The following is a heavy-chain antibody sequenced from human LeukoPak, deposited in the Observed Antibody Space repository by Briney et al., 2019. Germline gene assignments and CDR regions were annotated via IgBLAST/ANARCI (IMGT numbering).Heavy chain of an antibody. CDR1: GGSFSGYY. Sequence: SETLSLTCAVYGGSFSGYYWSWIRQPPGKGLEWIGEINHSGSTNYNPSLKSRVSISVDTSKNQFSLKLSSVTAADTAVYYCARGDFWSGYYFWDTALYYFNYWAQEPRVTVPS. CDR2: INHSGST. CDR3: ARGDFWSGYYFWDTALYYFNY. J-gene: IGHJ4*02. D-gene: IGHD3-3*01. V-gene: IGHV4-34*01.